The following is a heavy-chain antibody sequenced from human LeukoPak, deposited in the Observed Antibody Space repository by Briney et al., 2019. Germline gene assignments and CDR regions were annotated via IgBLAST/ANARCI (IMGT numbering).Heavy chain of an antibody. J-gene: IGHJ5*02. CDR2: INPNSGGA. Sequence: ASVKVSCKASGYTFTGYYMHWVRQAPGQGLEWMGWINPNSGGANYAQKFRGRVTMTRDTSISTAYMELSRLRSDDTAVYYCARDPQWLAEDNWFDPWGQGTLVTVSS. CDR3: ARDPQWLAEDNWFDP. V-gene: IGHV1-2*02. CDR1: GYTFTGYY. D-gene: IGHD6-19*01.